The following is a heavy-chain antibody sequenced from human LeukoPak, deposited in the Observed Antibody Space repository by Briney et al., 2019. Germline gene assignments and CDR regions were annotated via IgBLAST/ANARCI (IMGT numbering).Heavy chain of an antibody. CDR2: AYYRSKWYN. J-gene: IGHJ6*03. V-gene: IGHV6-1*01. CDR1: GDSVSSNSAA. CDR3: ARDGAARPYYYYYMDV. D-gene: IGHD6-6*01. Sequence: SQTLSLTCAISGDSVSSNSAAWNWIRQSPSRGLEWLGRAYYRSKWYNDYAVSVKSRITINPDTSKNQFSLQLNSVTPEDTAVYYCARDGAARPYYYYYMDVWGKGTTVTVSS.